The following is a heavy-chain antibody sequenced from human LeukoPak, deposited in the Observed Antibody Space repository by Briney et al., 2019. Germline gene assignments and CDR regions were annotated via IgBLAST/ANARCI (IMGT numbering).Heavy chain of an antibody. Sequence: SETLSLTCDVSGASIKSYYWNWIRQSPGKGLEWLGNIHYRGTTNYNPSLKSRVTLSLDTSKSQFALKMTSVIAADTAVYYCARDEHGDFQGFDYWGQGTRVTVSS. V-gene: IGHV4-59*13. CDR3: ARDEHGDFQGFDY. CDR1: GASIKSYY. J-gene: IGHJ4*02. D-gene: IGHD4-17*01. CDR2: IHYRGTT.